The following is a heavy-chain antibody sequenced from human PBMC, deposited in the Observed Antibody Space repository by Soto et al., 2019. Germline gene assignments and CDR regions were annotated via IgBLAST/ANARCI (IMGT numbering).Heavy chain of an antibody. CDR2: ISGSGSST. J-gene: IGHJ4*02. V-gene: IGHV3-23*01. D-gene: IGHD5-18*01. CDR1: GFTFSTYA. CDR3: AGEEGRGYRAL. Sequence: EVQLLESGGGLVQPGGSLRLSCAASGFTFSTYAMSWVRQAPGKGLDWVSTISGSGSSTYYADSVKGRFTISRDNSKKTLYLQMNTLKAEDTAVYYCAGEEGRGYRALWGQGTLVTVAS.